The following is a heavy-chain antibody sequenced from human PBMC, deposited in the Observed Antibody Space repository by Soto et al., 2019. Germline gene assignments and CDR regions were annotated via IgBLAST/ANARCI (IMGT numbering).Heavy chain of an antibody. CDR1: GFTFSSYA. CDR3: AKEGRAWDDAFDI. J-gene: IGHJ3*02. CDR2: ISGSGSST. V-gene: IGHV3-23*01. Sequence: GWSLRLSCAASGFTFSSYAMSWVRQAPGKGLEWVSVISGSGSSTHYADSVKGRFTISRDNSMNTLYLQMNSLRAEDTAVYYCAKEGRAWDDAFDIWGQGTMVTVSS. D-gene: IGHD1-26*01.